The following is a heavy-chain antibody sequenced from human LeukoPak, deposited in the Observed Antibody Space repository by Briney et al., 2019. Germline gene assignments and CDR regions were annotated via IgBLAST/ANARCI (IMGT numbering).Heavy chain of an antibody. CDR2: ITTRGDVF. Sequence: GGSLRLSCAVSEFNFSSAEMNWVRQAPGKGLEWISYITTRGDVFYYADSVKGRFTISRDNAKNSLFLQMNSLRADDTAVYYCARVKWHYEGYFDYWGQGTLVTVSS. V-gene: IGHV3-48*03. CDR3: ARVKWHYEGYFDY. J-gene: IGHJ4*02. CDR1: EFNFSSAE. D-gene: IGHD1-7*01.